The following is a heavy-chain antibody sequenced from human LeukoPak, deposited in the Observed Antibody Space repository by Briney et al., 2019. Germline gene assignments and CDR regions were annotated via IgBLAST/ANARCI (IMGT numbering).Heavy chain of an antibody. CDR2: IKQDGSEK. D-gene: IGHD3-22*01. CDR1: GFTFSSYW. CDR3: ARAYYYDSSGYRSNWFDP. J-gene: IGHJ5*02. V-gene: IGHV3-7*01. Sequence: PGGSLRLSCAASGFTFSSYWMSWVRQAPGEGLEWVANIKQDGSEKYYVDSVKGRFTISRDNAKNSLYLQMNSLRAEDTAVYYCARAYYYDSSGYRSNWFDPWGQGTLVTVSS.